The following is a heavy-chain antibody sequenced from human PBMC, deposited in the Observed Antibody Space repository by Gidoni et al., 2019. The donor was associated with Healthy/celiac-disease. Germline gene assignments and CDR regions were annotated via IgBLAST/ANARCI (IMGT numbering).Heavy chain of an antibody. Sequence: QVQLVQSGAEVKKPGASVKVSCKASGYTFTSYAMHWVRQAPGQRLEWMGWINAGNGNTKYSQKFQGRVTITRDTSASTAYMELSSLRSEDTAVYYCAREGLFPGIERNWFDPWGQGTLVTVSS. CDR1: GYTFTSYA. CDR2: INAGNGNT. D-gene: IGHD1-1*01. J-gene: IGHJ5*02. V-gene: IGHV1-3*01. CDR3: AREGLFPGIERNWFDP.